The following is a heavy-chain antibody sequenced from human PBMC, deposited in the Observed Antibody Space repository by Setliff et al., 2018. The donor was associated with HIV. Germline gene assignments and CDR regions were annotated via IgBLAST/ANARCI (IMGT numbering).Heavy chain of an antibody. J-gene: IGHJ4*02. V-gene: IGHV4-31*03. CDR2: IFYRGST. CDR1: GGSITSGGYY. CDR3: ARGESGYRSSWYPLPFDY. Sequence: SETLSLTCSVSGGSITSGGYYWHWIRQHPGKGLDWIGYIFYRGSTYSNPSLKSRVTISLDPSVNQFSLKLSSVTPADTAVYYCARGESGYRSSWYPLPFDYWGQGTLVTVSS. D-gene: IGHD6-13*01.